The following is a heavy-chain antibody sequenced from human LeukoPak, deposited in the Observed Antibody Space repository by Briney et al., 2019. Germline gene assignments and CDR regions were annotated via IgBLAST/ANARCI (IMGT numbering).Heavy chain of an antibody. CDR3: ARDKDYGDYRGVDAFDI. Sequence: GGSLRLSCAASGFTFSSYSMNWVRQAPGKGLEWVSYISSSSSTIYYADSVKGRITISRDNAKNSLFLQMNSLRAEDTAVYYCARDKDYGDYRGVDAFDIWGQGTMVTVSS. D-gene: IGHD4-17*01. J-gene: IGHJ3*02. CDR1: GFTFSSYS. V-gene: IGHV3-48*04. CDR2: ISSSSSTI.